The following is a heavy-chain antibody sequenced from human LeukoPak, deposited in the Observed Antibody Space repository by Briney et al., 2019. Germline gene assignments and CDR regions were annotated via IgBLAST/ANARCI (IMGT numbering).Heavy chain of an antibody. CDR1: GGSISSYY. CDR2: IYYSGST. V-gene: IGHV4-59*01. J-gene: IGHJ4*02. D-gene: IGHD5-18*01. Sequence: SETLSLTCTVSGGSISSYYWSWIRQPPGKGLEWIGYIYYSGSTNYNPSLKSRVTISVDTSKNQFSLKLSSVTAADTAVYYCARGTGGYSYGYPFDYWGQGTLVTVSS. CDR3: ARGTGGYSYGYPFDY.